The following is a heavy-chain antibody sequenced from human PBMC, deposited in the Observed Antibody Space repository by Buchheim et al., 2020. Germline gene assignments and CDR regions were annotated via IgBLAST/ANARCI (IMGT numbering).Heavy chain of an antibody. CDR2: VNPNSGNT. D-gene: IGHD3-3*01. Sequence: QVQLVQSGAEVKKPGASVKVSCKASGYTFTSFDINWVRQAPGQGLEWMGWVNPNSGNTGYAQKFQGRVTMTRDTSIRTAYMELSSLRSEDTAVYYCARCPARMTIFGVVDTRPTWFDPWGQGTL. CDR1: GYTFTSFD. V-gene: IGHV1-8*01. J-gene: IGHJ5*02. CDR3: ARCPARMTIFGVVDTRPTWFDP.